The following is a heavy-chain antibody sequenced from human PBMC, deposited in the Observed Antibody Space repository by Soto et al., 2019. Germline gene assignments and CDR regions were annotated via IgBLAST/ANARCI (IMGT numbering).Heavy chain of an antibody. CDR2: IIPIFGTA. J-gene: IGHJ4*02. Sequence: QVQLVQSGAEVKKPGSSVKVSCKASGGTFSSYAISWVRQAPGQGLEWMGGIIPIFGTANYAQKFQGRVKITADKSTSTDYMELSSLRSEDTAVYYCARAPLAVSGTVPNFDYWGQGTLVTVSS. D-gene: IGHD6-19*01. CDR1: GGTFSSYA. CDR3: ARAPLAVSGTVPNFDY. V-gene: IGHV1-69*06.